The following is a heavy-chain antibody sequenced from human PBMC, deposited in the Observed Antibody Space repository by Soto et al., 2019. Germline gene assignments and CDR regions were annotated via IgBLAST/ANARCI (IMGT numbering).Heavy chain of an antibody. Sequence: GGSLRLSCAASGFTFSGSAMHWVRQASGKGLEWVGRIRSKANSYATAYAASVKGRFTISRDDSKNTAYLQMNSLKTEDTAVYYCTRHGESTAMVTSYGMDVWGQGTTVTVSS. D-gene: IGHD5-18*01. J-gene: IGHJ6*02. CDR3: TRHGESTAMVTSYGMDV. V-gene: IGHV3-73*01. CDR2: IRSKANSYAT. CDR1: GFTFSGSA.